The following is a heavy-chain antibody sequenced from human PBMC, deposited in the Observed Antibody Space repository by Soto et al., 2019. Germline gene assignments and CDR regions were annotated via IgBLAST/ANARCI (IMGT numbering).Heavy chain of an antibody. D-gene: IGHD4-17*01. CDR3: ARSMTTVTTNDY. CDR1: GGSISSGGYS. CDR2: IYHSGST. V-gene: IGHV4-30-2*01. Sequence: SETVSLTCAVSGGSISSGGYSWSWIRQPPGKGLEWIGYIYHSGSTYYNPSLKSRVTISVDRSKNQFSLKLSSVTAADTAVYYCARSMTTVTTNDYWGQGSLVTVSS. J-gene: IGHJ4*02.